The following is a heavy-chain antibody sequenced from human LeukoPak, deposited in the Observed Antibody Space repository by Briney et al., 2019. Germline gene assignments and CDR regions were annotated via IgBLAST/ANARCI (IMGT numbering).Heavy chain of an antibody. CDR3: ARITIRGIYYQYYAMDV. Sequence: ASVKVSCKASGGTFTTYAISWVRQAPGQGLEWMGGIAPIFGTTIYPQKFQGRVRNTADESTCTAYMELSSLRSEDTAVYYCARITIRGIYYQYYAMDVWGQGTTVTVSS. J-gene: IGHJ6*02. V-gene: IGHV1-69*13. CDR2: IAPIFGTT. CDR1: GGTFTTYA. D-gene: IGHD3-16*01.